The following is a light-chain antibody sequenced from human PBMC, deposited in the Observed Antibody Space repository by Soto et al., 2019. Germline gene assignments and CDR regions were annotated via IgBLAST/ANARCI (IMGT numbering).Light chain of an antibody. Sequence: VLKQLPGPPFLFYEERTPLSCSDVQSVFNNHIGWHQHKPGQAPRRLFFGAAFRATGIPDRFSGSGSGTDFTLTISRLEPEDFAVYCCQQRSNWPPITFGQGTRL. CDR3: QQRSNWPPIT. CDR2: GAA. CDR1: QSVFNNH. V-gene: IGKV3D-20*02. J-gene: IGKJ5*01.